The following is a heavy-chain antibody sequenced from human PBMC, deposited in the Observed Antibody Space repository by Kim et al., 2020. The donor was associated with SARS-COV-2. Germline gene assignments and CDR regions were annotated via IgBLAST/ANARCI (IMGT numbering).Heavy chain of an antibody. V-gene: IGHV2-5*01. Sequence: RYSPSLNSRLNITMETSKNQVVLTMTNMDPVDTATYYCAHSPAAVGSIFDYWGQGTLVTVSS. CDR3: AHSPAAVGSIFDY. J-gene: IGHJ4*02. D-gene: IGHD6-13*01.